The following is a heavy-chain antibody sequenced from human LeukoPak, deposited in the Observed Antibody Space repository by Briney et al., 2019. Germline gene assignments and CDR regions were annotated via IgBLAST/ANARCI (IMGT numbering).Heavy chain of an antibody. CDR3: AKALSGYCTNGVCYKVDY. J-gene: IGHJ4*02. CDR1: GFTFSSYA. V-gene: IGHV3-23*01. Sequence: GGSLRLSCAASGFTFSSYAMSWVRQAPGKGLEWVSAISGSGGSTYYADSVKGRFTISRDNSKNTLYLQMNSLRAEDTAVYYCAKALSGYCTNGVCYKVDYWGQGTLVTVSS. CDR2: ISGSGGST. D-gene: IGHD2-8*01.